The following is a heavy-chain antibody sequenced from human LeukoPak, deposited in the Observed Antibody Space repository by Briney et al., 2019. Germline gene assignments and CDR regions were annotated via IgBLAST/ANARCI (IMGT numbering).Heavy chain of an antibody. CDR3: ARDLCSGGSCQNWFDP. Sequence: GGSLRLSCAASGFTFSNAWMSWVRQAPGKGLEWVSGINWNGGSTGYADSVKGRFTISRDNAKNSLYLQMNSLRAEDTALYYCARDLCSGGSCQNWFDPWGQGTLVTVSS. D-gene: IGHD2-15*01. CDR1: GFTFSNAW. CDR2: INWNGGST. V-gene: IGHV3-20*04. J-gene: IGHJ5*02.